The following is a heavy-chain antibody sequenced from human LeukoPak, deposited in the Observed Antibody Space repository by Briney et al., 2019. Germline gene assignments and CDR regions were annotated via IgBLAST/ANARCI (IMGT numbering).Heavy chain of an antibody. CDR1: GFTFSSYW. CDR3: AGARYSYGPFDY. CDR2: IYYSGST. D-gene: IGHD5-18*01. J-gene: IGHJ4*02. V-gene: IGHV4-59*01. Sequence: GSLRLSCAASGFTFSSYWMTWVRQAPGKGLEWIGYIYYSGSTNYNPSLKSRVTISVDTSKNQFSLKLSSVTAADTAVYYCAGARYSYGPFDYWGQGTLVTVSS.